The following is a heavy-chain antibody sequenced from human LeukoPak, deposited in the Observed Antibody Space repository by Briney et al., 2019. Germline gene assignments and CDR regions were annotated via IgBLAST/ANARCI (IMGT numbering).Heavy chain of an antibody. Sequence: ASVKVSCKASGFTFTSYDMNWVRQATGQGLEWMGWMNPNSGNTGYAQKFQGRVTMTRNTSISTAYMELSSLRSEYTAVYYCARAEWGDYGDAFDIWGQGTMVTVSS. V-gene: IGHV1-8*01. J-gene: IGHJ3*02. CDR1: GFTFTSYD. CDR3: ARAEWGDYGDAFDI. CDR2: MNPNSGNT. D-gene: IGHD4-17*01.